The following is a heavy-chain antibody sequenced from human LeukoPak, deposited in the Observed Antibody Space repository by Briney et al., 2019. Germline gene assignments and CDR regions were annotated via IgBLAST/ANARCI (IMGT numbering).Heavy chain of an antibody. V-gene: IGHV4-59*01. D-gene: IGHD3-22*01. J-gene: IGHJ3*02. CDR3: ARVGYYYDSGGYYDAFDI. CDR2: IYYSGST. CDR1: GGPISSYY. Sequence: SETLSLTCTVSGGPISSYYWSWIRQPPGKGLEWIGYIYYSGSTNYNPSLKSRVTISVDTSKNQFSLKLSSVTAADTAVYYCARVGYYYDSGGYYDAFDIWGQGTMVTVSS.